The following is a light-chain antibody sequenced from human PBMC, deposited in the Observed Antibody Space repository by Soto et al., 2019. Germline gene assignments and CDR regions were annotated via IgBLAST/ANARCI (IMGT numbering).Light chain of an antibody. CDR1: QSVSSN. J-gene: IGKJ1*01. CDR2: GAS. Sequence: EIVMTQSPATLSVSPGERATLSCRASQSVSSNLAWYQQKPGQAPRLLIYGASTRATGIPARFSGSGSGTELTLTISSLQSEDFAVYYCQQYNNWSGTFGQGTKVEIK. CDR3: QQYNNWSGT. V-gene: IGKV3-15*01.